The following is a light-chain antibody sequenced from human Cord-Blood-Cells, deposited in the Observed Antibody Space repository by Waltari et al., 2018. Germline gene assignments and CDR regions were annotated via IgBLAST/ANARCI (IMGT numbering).Light chain of an antibody. J-gene: IGKJ5*01. V-gene: IGKV1-9*01. CDR3: QQLNSYPIT. Sequence: DIKLTQSPSFLSASVGDRVTITCRASHGISSYLAWYQQKPGKAPKLLIYAASTLQSGVPSRFSGSGSGTEFTLTISSLQPEDFATYYCQQLNSYPITFGQGTRLEIK. CDR2: AAS. CDR1: HGISSY.